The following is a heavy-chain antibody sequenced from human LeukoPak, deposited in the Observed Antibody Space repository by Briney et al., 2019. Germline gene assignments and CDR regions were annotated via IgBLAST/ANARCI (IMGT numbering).Heavy chain of an antibody. V-gene: IGHV4-59*01. J-gene: IGHJ6*02. CDR2: IYYSGST. Sequence: SETLSLTCTVSGGSISSYYWSWIRQPPGKGLEWIGYIYYSGSTNYNPSLKSRITISEDTSKNQFSLKLSSVTAADTAVYYCARAAGVGATFANNYYYCYGMDVWGQGTTVTVSS. D-gene: IGHD1-26*01. CDR3: ARAAGVGATFANNYYYCYGMDV. CDR1: GGSISSYY.